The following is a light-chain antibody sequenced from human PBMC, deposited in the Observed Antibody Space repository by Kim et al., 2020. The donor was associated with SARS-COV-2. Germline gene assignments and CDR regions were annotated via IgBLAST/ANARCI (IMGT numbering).Light chain of an antibody. Sequence: AIRMTQFPSSLSASTGDRVSITCRASQSVTTYLAWYQQRPGRAPNLLIYAASTLQSGVPSRFSGSGSGTDFTLTINCLQSEDFATYYCQQYSSYPHTFGQGTKLEI. CDR1: QSVTTY. V-gene: IGKV1-8*01. CDR2: AAS. CDR3: QQYSSYPHT. J-gene: IGKJ2*01.